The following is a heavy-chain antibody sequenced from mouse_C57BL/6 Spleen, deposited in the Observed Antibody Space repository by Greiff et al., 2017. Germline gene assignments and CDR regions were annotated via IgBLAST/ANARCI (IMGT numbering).Heavy chain of an antibody. CDR1: GFTFSSYG. J-gene: IGHJ3*01. CDR3: ARHEGDGYPGWFAY. V-gene: IGHV5-6*01. Sequence: EVMLVESGGDLVKPGGSLKLSCAASGFTFSSYGMSWVRQTPDKRLEWVATISSGGSYTYYPDSVKGRFTISRDNAKNTLYLQMSSLKSEDTAMYYCARHEGDGYPGWFAYWGQGTLVTVSA. CDR2: ISSGGSYT. D-gene: IGHD2-3*01.